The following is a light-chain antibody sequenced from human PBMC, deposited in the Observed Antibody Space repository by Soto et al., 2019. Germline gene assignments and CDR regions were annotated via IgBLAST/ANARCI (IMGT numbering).Light chain of an antibody. J-gene: IGLJ1*01. Sequence: QSVLTQPASVSGSPGQSITFSCTGTSSDVGAYNLVSWYQHLSDKAPKLIISEVTNRPSGISDRFTGSKSDNTTSLTISGLQAENHADYYSPSLTTTNYIFGSETKLTVL. V-gene: IGLV2-14*01. CDR1: SSDVGAYNL. CDR2: EVT. CDR3: PSLTTTNYI.